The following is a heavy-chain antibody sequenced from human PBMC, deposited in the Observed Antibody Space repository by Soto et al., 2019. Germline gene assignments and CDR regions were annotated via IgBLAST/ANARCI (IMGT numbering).Heavy chain of an antibody. Sequence: QITLKETGPTLVNPTQTLTLTCTFSGFSLTTYGVGVGWIRQPPGKALEWLAFIYWDDDKRYSPSLKSRITIPKDTSKTQVAVRMTNMDPVDTATYYCALSRGYVGFDYLGQGILVTVSS. J-gene: IGHJ4*02. V-gene: IGHV2-5*02. CDR1: GFSLTTYGVG. CDR3: ALSRGYVGFDY. D-gene: IGHD5-12*01. CDR2: IYWDDDK.